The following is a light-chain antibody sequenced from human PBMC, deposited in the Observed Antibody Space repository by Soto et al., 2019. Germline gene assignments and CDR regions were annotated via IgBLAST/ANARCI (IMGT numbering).Light chain of an antibody. CDR2: GAS. V-gene: IGKV3-20*01. Sequence: EIALTQSPATLSLPPGERATLSCRASQSVGNNYLAWYQQKPGQAPRLLIYGASNRATGIPDRFSGSGSGTDFTLTISRLEPEDFAVYYCQQYGSSGTFGQGTKVDIK. CDR3: QQYGSSGT. CDR1: QSVGNNY. J-gene: IGKJ1*01.